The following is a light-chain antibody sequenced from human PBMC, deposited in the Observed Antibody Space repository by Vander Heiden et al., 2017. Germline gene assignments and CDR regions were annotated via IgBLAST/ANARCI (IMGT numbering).Light chain of an antibody. V-gene: IGKV1-33*01. CDR2: DAS. CDR3: QQYDNLPWT. Sequence: DMRMTQSPSSLSASVGDRVTITCQASQDISNYLNWYQQKPGKAPKLLIYDASNLETGVPSRFSGSGSGTDFTFTISSLQPEDIATYYCQQYDNLPWTFGQGTKVEIK. J-gene: IGKJ1*01. CDR1: QDISNY.